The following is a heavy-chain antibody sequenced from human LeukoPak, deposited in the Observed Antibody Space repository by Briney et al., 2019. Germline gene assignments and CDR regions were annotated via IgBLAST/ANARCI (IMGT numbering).Heavy chain of an antibody. CDR2: ISTHSSYI. Sequence: GGSLRLSCAASGFTFSSYYMNWVRQAPGKGLDWVSSISTHSSYIYYADSVKGRFTISRDNAENSLYLQMNSLRAEDTAVYYCASNHYGGNHLDGYDYWGQGTLVTVSS. J-gene: IGHJ4*02. CDR1: GFTFSSYY. CDR3: ASNHYGGNHLDGYDY. V-gene: IGHV3-21*01. D-gene: IGHD4-23*01.